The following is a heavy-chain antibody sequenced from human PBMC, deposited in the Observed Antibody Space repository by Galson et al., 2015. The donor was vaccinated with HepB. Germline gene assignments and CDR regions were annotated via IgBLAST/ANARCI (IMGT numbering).Heavy chain of an antibody. CDR3: ARDSFFLWFGVPADAFDI. CDR1: GFTFSSYA. CDR2: ISYDGSNK. Sequence: SLRLSCAASGFTFSSYAMHWVRQAPGKGLEWVAVISYDGSNKYYADSVKGRFTISRDNSKNTLYLQRNSLRAGDTAVYYCARDSFFLWFGVPADAFDIWGQGIMVTVSS. J-gene: IGHJ3*02. V-gene: IGHV3-30*04. D-gene: IGHD3-10*01.